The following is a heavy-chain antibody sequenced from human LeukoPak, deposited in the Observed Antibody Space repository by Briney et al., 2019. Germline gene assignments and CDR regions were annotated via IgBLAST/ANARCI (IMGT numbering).Heavy chain of an antibody. Sequence: PGRSLRLSCAASGFTFRSYGMHWVRQAPGKGLEWVAVISYDGSNKYYADSVKGRFTISRDNSKNTLYLQMNSLRAEDTAVYYCAKDEGDIVVVPASSTLIAAAGTGYFDYWGQGTLVTVSS. CDR1: GFTFRSYG. CDR2: ISYDGSNK. J-gene: IGHJ4*02. V-gene: IGHV3-30*18. CDR3: AKDEGDIVVVPASSTLIAAAGTGYFDY. D-gene: IGHD2-2*01.